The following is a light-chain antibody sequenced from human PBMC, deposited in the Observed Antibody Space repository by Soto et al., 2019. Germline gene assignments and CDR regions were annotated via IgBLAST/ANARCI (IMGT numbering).Light chain of an antibody. CDR1: QSIYTY. V-gene: IGKV1-39*01. Sequence: DIQMTQSPSSLSASVGDRVTITCRASQSIYTYLHWYRQRPGSAHNXLVFAASALHSGVPSRFSGSGSGTNLTITISNLQSEDFETYYCQQSYSPPVTFGGGTKVDIK. CDR2: AAS. J-gene: IGKJ4*01. CDR3: QQSYSPPVT.